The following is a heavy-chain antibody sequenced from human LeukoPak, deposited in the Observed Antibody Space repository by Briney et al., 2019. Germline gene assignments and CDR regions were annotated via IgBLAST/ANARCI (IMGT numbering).Heavy chain of an antibody. CDR2: ISSSSSYI. D-gene: IGHD5-18*01. Sequence: GGSLRLSCATSGFTFSNYWMHWVRQAPGKGLEWVSSISSSSSYIYYADSVKGRFTISRDNAKNSLYLQMNSLRAEDTAVYYCARDLDTAMADDAFDIWGQGTMVTVSS. CDR1: GFTFSNYW. CDR3: ARDLDTAMADDAFDI. J-gene: IGHJ3*02. V-gene: IGHV3-21*01.